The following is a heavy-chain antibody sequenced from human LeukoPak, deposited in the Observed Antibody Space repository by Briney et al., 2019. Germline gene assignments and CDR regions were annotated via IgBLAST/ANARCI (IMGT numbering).Heavy chain of an antibody. D-gene: IGHD3-10*01. CDR3: AAGGFGELGRAFDI. CDR2: IIPILGIA. CDR1: GGTFSSYA. Sequence: GASVKVSCKASGGTFSSYAISWVRQAPGQGLEWMGRIIPILGIANYAQKFQGRVTITADKSTSTAYMELSSLRSEDTAVYYCAAGGFGELGRAFDIWGQGTMVTVSS. V-gene: IGHV1-69*04. J-gene: IGHJ3*02.